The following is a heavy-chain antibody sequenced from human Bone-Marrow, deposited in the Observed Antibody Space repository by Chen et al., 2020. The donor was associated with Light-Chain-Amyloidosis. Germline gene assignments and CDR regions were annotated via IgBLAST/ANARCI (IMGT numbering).Heavy chain of an antibody. Sequence: EVQREHSGPEVKKTGESLKISCKGSGYTFPNYWIGWVRQMPGKGLEWMGVIYPDDSDARYSPSFEGQVTISADKSITTAYLQWRSLKASDTAMYYCARRRDGYNFDYWGQGTLVTVSS. CDR1: GYTFPNYW. J-gene: IGHJ4*02. CDR3: ARRRDGYNFDY. CDR2: IYPDDSDA. V-gene: IGHV5-51*01. D-gene: IGHD5-12*01.